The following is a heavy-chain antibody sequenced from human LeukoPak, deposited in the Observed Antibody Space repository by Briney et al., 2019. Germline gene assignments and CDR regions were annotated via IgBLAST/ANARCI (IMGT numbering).Heavy chain of an antibody. V-gene: IGHV1-2*02. J-gene: IGHJ3*02. CDR3: ARGIAAAGTHAFDI. CDR1: VYTFTGYY. CDR2: INPNSGGT. D-gene: IGHD6-13*01. Sequence: ASVNVSCKSSVYTFTGYYMHWVRQAPGQGLEWMGWINPNSGGTNYAQKFQGRVTMTRDTSISTAYMELSRLRSDDTAVYYCARGIAAAGTHAFDIWGQGTMVTVSS.